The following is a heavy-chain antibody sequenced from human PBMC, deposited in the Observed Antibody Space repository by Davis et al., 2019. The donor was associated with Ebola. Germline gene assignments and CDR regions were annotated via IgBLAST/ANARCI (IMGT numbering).Heavy chain of an antibody. J-gene: IGHJ6*02. CDR3: TTESYYDFWSGYYIPLNYYYYGMDV. Sequence: PGGSLRLSCAASGFTFSDYYMSWIRQAPGKGLEWVGRIKSKTDGGTTDYAAPVKGRFTISRDDSKNTLYLQMNSLKTEDTAVYYCTTESYYDFWSGYYIPLNYYYYGMDVWGQGTTVTVSS. V-gene: IGHV3-15*01. CDR2: IKSKTDGGTT. D-gene: IGHD3-3*01. CDR1: GFTFSDYY.